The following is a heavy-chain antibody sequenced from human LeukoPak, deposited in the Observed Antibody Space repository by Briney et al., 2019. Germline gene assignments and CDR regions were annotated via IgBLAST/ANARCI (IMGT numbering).Heavy chain of an antibody. CDR2: MNPNSGNT. CDR3: ARGVIRVDPGSLITMVRGVTHYMDV. D-gene: IGHD3-10*01. Sequence: ASVKVSCKASGYTFTSYDINWVRQATGQGLEWMGWMNPNSGNTGYAQKFQGRVTMTRNTSISTAYMELSSLRSKDTAVYYCARGVIRVDPGSLITMVRGVTHYMDVWGKGTTVNVSS. V-gene: IGHV1-8*01. CDR1: GYTFTSYD. J-gene: IGHJ6*03.